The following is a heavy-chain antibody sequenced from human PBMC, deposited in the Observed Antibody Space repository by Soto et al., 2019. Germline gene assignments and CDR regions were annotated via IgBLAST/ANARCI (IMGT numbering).Heavy chain of an antibody. CDR1: GGSVSSGSYY. D-gene: IGHD6-13*01. Sequence: SETLSLTCTVSGGSVSSGSYYWSWIRQPPGKGLEWIGYIYYSGSTNYNPSLMSRVTISVDTSKNQFSLKLSSVTAADTAVYYCARDAAGHDYWGQGTLVTVSS. J-gene: IGHJ4*02. CDR2: IYYSGST. V-gene: IGHV4-61*01. CDR3: ARDAAGHDY.